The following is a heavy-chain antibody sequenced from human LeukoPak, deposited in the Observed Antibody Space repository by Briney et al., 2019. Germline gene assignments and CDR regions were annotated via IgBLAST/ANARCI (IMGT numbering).Heavy chain of an antibody. CDR2: ISSSSSYI. J-gene: IGHJ5*02. CDR1: GFTFSSYS. CDR3: ARDLYSRASRFDP. Sequence: GGSLRLSCAASGFTFSSYSRNWVRQAPGKGLEWVSSISSSSSYIYYADSVKGRFTISRDNAKNSLYLQMNSLRAEDTAVYYCARDLYSRASRFDPWGQGTLVTVSS. D-gene: IGHD6-13*01. V-gene: IGHV3-21*01.